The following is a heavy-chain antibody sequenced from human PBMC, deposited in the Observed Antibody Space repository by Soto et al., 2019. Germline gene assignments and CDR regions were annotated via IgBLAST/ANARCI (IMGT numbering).Heavy chain of an antibody. CDR3: AADPYYYDSSDYYSFDQ. CDR2: IVVGSGNT. CDR1: GFNFRTTA. D-gene: IGHD3-22*01. J-gene: IGHJ4*02. Sequence: SVKVSCKASGFNFRTTAVQWVRQARGQRLEWIGWIVVGSGNTNYARKFQERVTITRDMSTSTAYMDVSSLRSEDTAVYYCAADPYYYDSSDYYSFDQWGQGTLVTVSS. V-gene: IGHV1-58*01.